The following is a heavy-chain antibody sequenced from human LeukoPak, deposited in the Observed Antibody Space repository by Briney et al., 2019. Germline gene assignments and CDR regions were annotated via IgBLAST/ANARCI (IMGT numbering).Heavy chain of an antibody. CDR1: GFTFSDYA. CDR3: ASGYSSGWYYFGY. CDR2: ISGSGRST. D-gene: IGHD6-19*01. Sequence: PGGSLRLSCAASGFTFSDYAMSWVRQAPGKGLEWVSAISGSGRSTYYADSVKGRFTISRDTSKNTLYLQMNSLRAEDTAVYYCASGYSSGWYYFGYWGQGALVTVSS. V-gene: IGHV3-23*01. J-gene: IGHJ4*02.